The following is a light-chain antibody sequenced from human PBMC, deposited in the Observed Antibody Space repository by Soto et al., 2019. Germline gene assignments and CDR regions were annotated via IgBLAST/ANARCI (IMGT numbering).Light chain of an antibody. V-gene: IGLV1-40*01. J-gene: IGLJ2*01. CDR2: AND. CDR3: QSYDNSLLAYV. Sequence: QSVLTQPPSVSGAPGQRLTISCAGTSSNIGAGFDVHWYQQLPGTAPKLLIYANDDRPSGVPDRFSGSTSGTSASLATTGLQAEDAADYYCQSYDNSLLAYVFGGGTKVTVL. CDR1: SSNIGAGFD.